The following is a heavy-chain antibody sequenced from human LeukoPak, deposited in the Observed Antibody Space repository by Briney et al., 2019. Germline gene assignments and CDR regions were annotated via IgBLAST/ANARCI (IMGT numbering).Heavy chain of an antibody. CDR1: GYTFTGYY. CDR2: INPNSGGT. CDR3: ARGLGGSSSGEIYNWFDP. V-gene: IGHV1-2*06. D-gene: IGHD6-13*01. Sequence: GASVKVSCKASGYTFTGYYMHWVRQAPGQGLEWMGRINPNSGGTNYAQKFQGRVTMTRDTSISTAYMELSRLRSDDTAVYYCARGLGGSSSGEIYNWFDPWGQGTLVTVSS. J-gene: IGHJ5*02.